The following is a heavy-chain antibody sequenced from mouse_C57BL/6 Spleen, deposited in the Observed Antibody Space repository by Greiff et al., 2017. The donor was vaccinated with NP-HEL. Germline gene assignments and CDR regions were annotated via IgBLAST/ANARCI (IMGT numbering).Heavy chain of an antibody. V-gene: IGHV1-64*01. Sequence: QVQLKQPGAELVKPGASVKLSCKASGYTFTSYWMHWVKQRPGQGLEWIGMIHPNSGSTNYNEKFKSKATLTVDKSSSTAYMQLSSLTSEDSAVYYCADYYGSSYDWYFDVWGTGTTVTVSS. D-gene: IGHD1-1*01. J-gene: IGHJ1*03. CDR1: GYTFTSYW. CDR2: IHPNSGST. CDR3: ADYYGSSYDWYFDV.